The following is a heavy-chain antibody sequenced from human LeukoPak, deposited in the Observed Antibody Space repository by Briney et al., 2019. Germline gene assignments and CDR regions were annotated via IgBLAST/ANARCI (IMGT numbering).Heavy chain of an antibody. CDR3: ARVKAYDSTESPISFYYGMDV. Sequence: PGGSLRLSCAASGFTFSSYWMSRVRQAPGKGLEWVANIKQDGSEKYYVDSVKGRFTISRDNAKNSLYLQMNSLRAEDTAVYYCARVKAYDSTESPISFYYGMDVWGQGTTVTVSS. D-gene: IGHD3-22*01. CDR2: IKQDGSEK. J-gene: IGHJ6*02. CDR1: GFTFSSYW. V-gene: IGHV3-7*01.